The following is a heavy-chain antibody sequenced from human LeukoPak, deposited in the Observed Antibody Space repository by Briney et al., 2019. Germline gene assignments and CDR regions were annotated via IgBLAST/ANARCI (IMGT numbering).Heavy chain of an antibody. D-gene: IGHD3-10*01. CDR3: ARGQVSDY. Sequence: ASVKVSCKASGYTFTNHYMHWVRQAPGQGLEWMGIINPSGGNTNYAQRFQGRVTMTRDTSTSTVYMELSSLRSEDTADYYCARGQVSDYWGQGTLVTVSS. CDR2: INPSGGNT. CDR1: GYTFTNHY. J-gene: IGHJ4*02. V-gene: IGHV1-46*01.